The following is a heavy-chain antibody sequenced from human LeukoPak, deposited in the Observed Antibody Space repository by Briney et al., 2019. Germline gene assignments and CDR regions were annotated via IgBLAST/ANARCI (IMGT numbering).Heavy chain of an antibody. V-gene: IGHV3-66*01. CDR1: GFTVSSSH. Sequence: GGSLRLSCAASGFTVSSSHMTWVRQAPGKGLERVSLIYSGGSTYYSDSVKGRFTISRDNSKNTLYLHMNSLRAEDTAVYYCARGQSYYPYWGQGTLVTVSS. CDR3: ARGQSYYPY. D-gene: IGHD1-26*01. CDR2: IYSGGST. J-gene: IGHJ4*02.